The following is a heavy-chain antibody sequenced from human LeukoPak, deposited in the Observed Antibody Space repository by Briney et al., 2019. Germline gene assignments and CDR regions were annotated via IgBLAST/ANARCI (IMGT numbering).Heavy chain of an antibody. CDR1: GGSISSGSYY. J-gene: IGHJ4*02. CDR3: ARGRPHDSSGIPLDY. V-gene: IGHV4-61*02. CDR2: IYTSGST. D-gene: IGHD3-22*01. Sequence: SETLSLTCTVSGGSISSGSYYWSWIRQPAGKGLEWIGRIYTSGSTNYNPSLKSRVTISVDTSKNQFSLKLSSVTAADTAVYYCARGRPHDSSGIPLDYWGQGTLVTVSS.